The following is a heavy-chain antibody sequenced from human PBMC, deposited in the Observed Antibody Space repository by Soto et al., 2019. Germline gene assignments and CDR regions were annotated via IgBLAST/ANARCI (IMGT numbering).Heavy chain of an antibody. V-gene: IGHV3-21*01. Sequence: EVQLVESGGGLVKPGWSLRLSCAASGFTFSSYRMNWVRQAPGKGLEWVSSISSSDTYIYYADSVKGRFTISRDNAKNSLYLQMNSMRAEDTAVYYCARERVAGTNWFDPWGQGTLVTVSS. CDR1: GFTFSSYR. CDR2: ISSSDTYI. D-gene: IGHD6-19*01. CDR3: ARERVAGTNWFDP. J-gene: IGHJ5*02.